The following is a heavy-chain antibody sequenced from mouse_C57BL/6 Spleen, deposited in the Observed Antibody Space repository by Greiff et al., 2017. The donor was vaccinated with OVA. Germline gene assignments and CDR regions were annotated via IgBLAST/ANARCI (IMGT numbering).Heavy chain of an antibody. J-gene: IGHJ2*01. V-gene: IGHV1-63*01. CDR2: IYPGGGYT. Sequence: QVQLQQSGAELVRPGTSVKMSCKASGYTFTNYWIGWAKQRPGHGLEWIGDIYPGGGYTNYNEKFKGKATLTADKSSSTAYMQFSSLTSEDSAIYYCAKKGTHYYGSSYGFDYWGQGTTLTVSS. CDR3: AKKGTHYYGSSYGFDY. D-gene: IGHD1-1*01. CDR1: GYTFTNYW.